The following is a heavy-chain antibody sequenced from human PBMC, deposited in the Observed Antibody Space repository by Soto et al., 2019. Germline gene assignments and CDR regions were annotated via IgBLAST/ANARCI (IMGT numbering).Heavy chain of an antibody. J-gene: IGHJ6*02. Sequence: SVKVSCKASGGTFSSYAISWVRQAPGQGLEWMGGIIPIFGTANYAQKFQGRVTITADESTSTAYMELSSLRSEDTAVYYCARDRLGYSGYDHMSRRNTYYYYYGMDVWGQGTTVTVSS. CDR3: ARDRLGYSGYDHMSRRNTYYYYYGMDV. V-gene: IGHV1-69*13. D-gene: IGHD5-12*01. CDR2: IIPIFGTA. CDR1: GGTFSSYA.